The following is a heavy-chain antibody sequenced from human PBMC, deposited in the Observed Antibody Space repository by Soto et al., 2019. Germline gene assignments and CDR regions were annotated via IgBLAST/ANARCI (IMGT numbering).Heavy chain of an antibody. CDR1: GGSISSGGYS. J-gene: IGHJ5*02. CDR3: ARTPLEWLPMFDP. Sequence: SETLSLTCAVSGGSISSGGYSWSWIRQPPGKGLEWIGYIYHSGSTYYNPSLKSRVTISVDRSKNQFSLKLSSVTAADTAVYYCARTPLEWLPMFDPWGQGTLVTVSS. V-gene: IGHV4-30-2*01. D-gene: IGHD3-3*01. CDR2: IYHSGST.